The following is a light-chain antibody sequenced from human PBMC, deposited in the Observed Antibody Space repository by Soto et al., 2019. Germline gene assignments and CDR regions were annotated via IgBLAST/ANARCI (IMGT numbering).Light chain of an antibody. J-gene: IGLJ1*01. CDR2: ENN. Sequence: HSVLTQPASVSEAPGQRVTISCTGSSSNIGAGYEAHWYQQVPGTAPKLLIYENNNRPSGVPDRFSGSKSGTSASLAITGLQAEDEAEYYCQSYDSSLSGYVFGTGTKVTVL. V-gene: IGLV1-40*01. CDR3: QSYDSSLSGYV. CDR1: SSNIGAGYE.